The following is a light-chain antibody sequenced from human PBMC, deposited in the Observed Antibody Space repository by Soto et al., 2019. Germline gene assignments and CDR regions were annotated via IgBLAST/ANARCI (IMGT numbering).Light chain of an antibody. CDR2: AAS. V-gene: IGKV1-39*01. CDR3: QQSYSTPDT. Sequence: DIPMTQSPSSLSASVGDRVTITCRASPSISSYLNWYQQKPGKAPKLLLYAASSLQSGVPSRFSGSGSGTDCTLTISSLQPEELATDYGQQSYSTPDTFGGGTKVEIK. J-gene: IGKJ4*01. CDR1: PSISSY.